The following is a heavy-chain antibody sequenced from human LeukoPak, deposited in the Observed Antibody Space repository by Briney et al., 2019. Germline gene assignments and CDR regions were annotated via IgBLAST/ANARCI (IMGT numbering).Heavy chain of an antibody. J-gene: IGHJ5*02. D-gene: IGHD3-22*01. CDR2: IYYSGST. CDR3: ARDLYYDSSGNGGFDH. Sequence: ASETLSLTCTVSGGSISSYYWSWIRQPPGKGMEWGGYIYYSGSTNYNTSLKRGVTISVATSNNQFSLKLSSVTAADTALYYCARDLYYDSSGNGGFDHWGQGTLVTVSS. V-gene: IGHV4-59*01. CDR1: GGSISSYY.